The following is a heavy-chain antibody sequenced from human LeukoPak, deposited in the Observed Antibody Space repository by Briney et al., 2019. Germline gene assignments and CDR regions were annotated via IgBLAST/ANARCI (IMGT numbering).Heavy chain of an antibody. CDR3: ARGGRDHAFDI. Sequence: SGGSLRLSCAASGFTFTDYWMHWVRQAPGKGLVWVSRVESVGTKAIYADSVQGRFTISRDNAKNPLYLQINSLRAEDTAVYYCARGGRDHAFDIWGQGTMVTVSS. CDR2: VESVGTKA. CDR1: GFTFTDYW. D-gene: IGHD3-16*01. V-gene: IGHV3-74*01. J-gene: IGHJ3*02.